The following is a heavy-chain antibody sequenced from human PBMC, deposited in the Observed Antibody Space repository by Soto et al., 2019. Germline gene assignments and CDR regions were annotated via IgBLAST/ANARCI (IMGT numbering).Heavy chain of an antibody. V-gene: IGHV4-4*02. CDR3: ARQRGYYVDY. J-gene: IGHJ4*02. CDR1: GGSIRSRNW. Sequence: SETLTVPSAGSGGSIRSRNWSGWVRQPPGKGLEWIGEIYHSGTTNYNPSLKSRVTISVDKSKNQFSLKLTSVTAADTAVYYCARQRGYYVDYWGQGSLVTVS. CDR2: IYHSGTT. D-gene: IGHD3-22*01.